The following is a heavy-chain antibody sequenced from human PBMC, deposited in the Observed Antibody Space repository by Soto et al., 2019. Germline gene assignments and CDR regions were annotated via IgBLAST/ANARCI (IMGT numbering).Heavy chain of an antibody. D-gene: IGHD2-15*01. J-gene: IGHJ6*02. CDR2: IYYSGST. CDR1: GGSISSYY. Sequence: SETLSLTCTVSGGSISSYYWSWIRQPPGKGLEWIGYIYYSGSTNYNPSLKSRVTISVDTSKNQFSLKLSSVTAADTAVYYCARVRATLGYCSGGSCLEPYYGMDVWGQGTTVTVSS. CDR3: ARVRATLGYCSGGSCLEPYYGMDV. V-gene: IGHV4-59*01.